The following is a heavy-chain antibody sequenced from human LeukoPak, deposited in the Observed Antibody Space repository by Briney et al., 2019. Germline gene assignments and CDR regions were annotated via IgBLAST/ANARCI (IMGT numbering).Heavy chain of an antibody. CDR3: AKYAHGSGTSFDP. CDR2: IKKDGSEK. Sequence: QTGGSLRLSCAASGFTFSDYYMSWIRQAPGKGLEWVANIKKDGSEKHYVDSVKGRFTISRDNAKNSVYLQMSSLRAEDTAVYHCAKYAHGSGTSFDPWGQGTLVTVSS. J-gene: IGHJ5*02. D-gene: IGHD3-10*01. CDR1: GFTFSDYY. V-gene: IGHV3-7*01.